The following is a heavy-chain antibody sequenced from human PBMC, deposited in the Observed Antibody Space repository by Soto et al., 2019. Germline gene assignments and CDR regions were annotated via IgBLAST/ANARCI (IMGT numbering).Heavy chain of an antibody. CDR1: GFTFSSYG. CDR3: AKVKSYIVVVSGPDYGMDV. CDR2: ISYDGSNK. Sequence: LRLSCAASGFTFSSYGMHWVRQAPGKGLEWVAVISYDGSNKYYADSVKGRFTISRDNSKNTLYLQMNSLRAEDTAVYYCAKVKSYIVVVSGPDYGMDVWGQGTTVTVSS. V-gene: IGHV3-30*18. J-gene: IGHJ6*02. D-gene: IGHD2-21*02.